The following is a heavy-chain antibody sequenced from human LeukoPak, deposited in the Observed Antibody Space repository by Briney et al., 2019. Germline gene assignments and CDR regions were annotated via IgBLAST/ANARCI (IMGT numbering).Heavy chain of an antibody. V-gene: IGHV3-53*01. CDR2: IYGEGNT. CDR3: ARDSTTWSRAGY. Sequence: GESLRLSCAASGVTVSTSYMIWVRRAPGKGLEWVSVIYGEGNTCYADSVKGQFTISRDDSKNTLSLQMTSLRAADTAIYYCARDSTTWSRAGYWGQGTLVTVSS. CDR1: GVTVSTSY. J-gene: IGHJ4*02. D-gene: IGHD6-13*01.